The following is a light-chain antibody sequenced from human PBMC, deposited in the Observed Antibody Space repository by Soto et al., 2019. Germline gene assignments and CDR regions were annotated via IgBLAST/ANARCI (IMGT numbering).Light chain of an antibody. V-gene: IGLV2-14*01. CDR2: EVS. J-gene: IGLJ2*01. CDR3: SSFSSTTATTVV. Sequence: QSALTQPASVSGAPGQSITISCTGTNSDVGTYKYVSLYQQHPGKAPKLIIYEVSNRPSEVPNRVSASKSGNTASLTISGLQSEDEADYFCSSFSSTTATTVVFGGGTKLTVL. CDR1: NSDVGTYKY.